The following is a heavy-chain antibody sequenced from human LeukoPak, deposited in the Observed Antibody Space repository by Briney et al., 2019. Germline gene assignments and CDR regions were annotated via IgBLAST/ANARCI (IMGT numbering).Heavy chain of an antibody. J-gene: IGHJ6*02. CDR1: GFTFSSSA. CDR3: ARRNAMDV. Sequence: GGSLRLSCAASGFTFSSSAMSWVRQAPGKGLEWVANINRDGSERYYVDSVKGRFTISRDDAKSSLYLQMNSLRAEDTAVYYCARRNAMDVWGQGTTVIVFS. V-gene: IGHV3-7*03. CDR2: INRDGSER.